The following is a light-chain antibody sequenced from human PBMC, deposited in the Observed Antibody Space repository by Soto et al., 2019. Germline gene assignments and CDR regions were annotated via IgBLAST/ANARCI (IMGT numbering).Light chain of an antibody. CDR1: QSVRSN. CDR2: GAS. V-gene: IGKV3-15*01. CDR3: QHYNNWPSFT. J-gene: IGKJ3*01. Sequence: IVMTQSPATLSVSPGERDTLSCRASQSVRSNLAWYQQKPGQAPRLLIYGASTRATGIPVRFSGSGSGTDLTLNISILQSEDLTVYHCQHYNNWPSFTFDPGTKVDIK.